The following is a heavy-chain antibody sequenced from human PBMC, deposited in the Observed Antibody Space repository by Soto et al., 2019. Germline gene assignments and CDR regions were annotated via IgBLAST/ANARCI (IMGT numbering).Heavy chain of an antibody. CDR1: GYTFTAYY. V-gene: IGHV1-2*02. J-gene: IGHJ5*02. CDR3: ARTYDSSGQVSHYFDP. CDR2: INPNSGGT. Sequence: ASVKVSCKPSGYTFTAYYLHWLRQAPGQGLEWMGWINPNSGGTNYAQRFQGRVTLTRDTSISTAYMELSGLRSDDTAVYYCARTYDSSGQVSHYFDPWGQGTLVTVSS. D-gene: IGHD3-22*01.